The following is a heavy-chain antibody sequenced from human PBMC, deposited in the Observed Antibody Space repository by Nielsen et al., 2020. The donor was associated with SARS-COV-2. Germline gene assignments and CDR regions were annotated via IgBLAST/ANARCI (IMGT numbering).Heavy chain of an antibody. V-gene: IGHV3-30-3*01. D-gene: IGHD5-18*01. Sequence: GGSLRLSCAASGFTFSSYAMHWVRQAPGKGLEWVAVISYDGSNKYYADSVKGRFTISRDNSKNTLYLQMNSLRAEDTAVYYCARGARRDGYSYGSGHDAFDIWGQGTMVTVSS. J-gene: IGHJ3*02. CDR2: ISYDGSNK. CDR3: ARGARRDGYSYGSGHDAFDI. CDR1: GFTFSSYA.